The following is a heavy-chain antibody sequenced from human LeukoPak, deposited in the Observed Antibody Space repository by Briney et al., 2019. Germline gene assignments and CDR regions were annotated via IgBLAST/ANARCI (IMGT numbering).Heavy chain of an antibody. D-gene: IGHD2-21*02. V-gene: IGHV4-4*07. J-gene: IGHJ3*02. CDR1: GGSISSYY. Sequence: SETLSLTCTVSGGSISSYYWSWIRQPAGKGLEWIGRIYTSGSTNYNPSLKSRVTMSVDTSKNQFSLKLSSVTAADTALFYCARSPAYCGGDCPTGGAFDIWGQGIMVTVSS. CDR2: IYTSGST. CDR3: ARSPAYCGGDCPTGGAFDI.